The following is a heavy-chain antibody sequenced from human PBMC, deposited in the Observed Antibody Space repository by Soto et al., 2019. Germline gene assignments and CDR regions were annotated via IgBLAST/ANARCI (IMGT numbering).Heavy chain of an antibody. CDR2: IYHSGST. CDR3: ARVRYDSSGYYAYNWFDP. Sequence: SETLSLTCAVSGGSISSGGYSWSWIRQPPGKGLEWIGYIYHSGSTYYNPSLKSRVTISVDRSKNQSSLKLSSVTAADTAVYYCARVRYDSSGYYAYNWFDPWGQGTLVTVSS. J-gene: IGHJ5*02. V-gene: IGHV4-30-2*01. D-gene: IGHD3-22*01. CDR1: GGSISSGGYS.